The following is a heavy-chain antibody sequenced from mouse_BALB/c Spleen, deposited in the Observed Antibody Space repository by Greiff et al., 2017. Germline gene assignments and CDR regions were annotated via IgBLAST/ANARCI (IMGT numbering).Heavy chain of an antibody. J-gene: IGHJ3*01. V-gene: IGHV1-77*01. CDR3: ARGINWDVEAY. CDR2: IYPGSGNT. Sequence: QVQLKQSGAELARPGASVKLSCKASGYTFTDYYINWVKQRTGQGLEWIGEIYPGSGNTYYNEKFKGKATLTADKSSSTAYMQLSSLTSEDSAVYFCARGINWDVEAYWGQGTLVTVSA. CDR1: GYTFTDYY. D-gene: IGHD4-1*01.